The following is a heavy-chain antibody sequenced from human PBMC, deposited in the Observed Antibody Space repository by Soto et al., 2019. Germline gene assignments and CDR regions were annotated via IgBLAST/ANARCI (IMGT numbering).Heavy chain of an antibody. J-gene: IGHJ3*01. V-gene: IGHV3-33*08. CDR2: IFTNGRDK. CDR3: ARDLQGG. D-gene: IGHD4-4*01. Sequence: QVQLVQSGGGVVQPGRSLRLSCAASGFNFNTYFMHWVRQAPGKGLVWVARIFTNGRDKGYADSVKGRFTISRDNTNKKLDKQMDSLRAEDTAVYYCARDLQGGWGQGTMVTVSS. CDR1: GFNFNTYF.